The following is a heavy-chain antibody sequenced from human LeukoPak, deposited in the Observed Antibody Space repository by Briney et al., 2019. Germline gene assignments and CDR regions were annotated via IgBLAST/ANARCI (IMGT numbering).Heavy chain of an antibody. CDR1: GFIFSTYW. V-gene: IGHV3-74*01. CDR3: TRDLVGATSDF. Sequence: GGSLRLSCAASGFIFSTYWMHWVRQGPGKGLVWVSRINIDGSSTYYADSVKGRFTISRDNAKNTVYLQMNSLRAEDTAVYYCTRDLVGATSDFWGQGTLVTVSS. J-gene: IGHJ4*02. D-gene: IGHD1-26*01. CDR2: INIDGSST.